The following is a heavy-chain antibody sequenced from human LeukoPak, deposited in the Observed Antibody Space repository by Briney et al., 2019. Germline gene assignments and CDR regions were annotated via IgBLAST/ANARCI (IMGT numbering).Heavy chain of an antibody. CDR1: GGSISRNYFS. D-gene: IGHD3-10*01. J-gene: IGHJ3*02. CDR3: ARASHEIWFGEPKGKAFDN. CDR2: IYHSGST. V-gene: IGHV4-30-2*01. Sequence: SETLSLTCAVSGGSISRNYFSWSWIRQPPGKGLEWIGYIYHSGSTYYNPSLKSRVTISMDRSKNQFSLHLSSVTAADTAVYYRARASHEIWFGEPKGKAFDNWGQGTMVTVSS.